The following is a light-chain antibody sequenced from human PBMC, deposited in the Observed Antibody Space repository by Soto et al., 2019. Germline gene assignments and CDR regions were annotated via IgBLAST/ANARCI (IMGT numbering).Light chain of an antibody. CDR2: RNN. J-gene: IGLJ3*02. Sequence: QSVLTQTPSASGTPGQRVTISCSGSSSNIGSNYVYWYQQLPGTAPKLLIYRNNQRPSGVPDRFSGSKSGTSASLAISGLRSEDEADYYCAAWDDSLSAGVFGGGTQLTVL. V-gene: IGLV1-47*01. CDR3: AAWDDSLSAGV. CDR1: SSNIGSNY.